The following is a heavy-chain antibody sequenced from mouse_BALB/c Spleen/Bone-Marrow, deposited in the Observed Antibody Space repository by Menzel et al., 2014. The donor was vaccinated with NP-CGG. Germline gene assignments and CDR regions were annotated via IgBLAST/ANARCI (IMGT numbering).Heavy chain of an antibody. J-gene: IGHJ3*01. D-gene: IGHD1-2*01. CDR3: ALHYYGYAWFAY. Sequence: VQLQQSGPQLVRPGASVKISCKASGYSISSYWMHWVKQRPGQGLEWIGMIDPSDSETRLNQKFKDKATLTVDKSSSTAYMQLNSPTSEDSAVYYCALHYYGYAWFAYWGQGTLVTVSA. CDR2: IDPSDSET. V-gene: IGHV1-74*01. CDR1: GYSISSYW.